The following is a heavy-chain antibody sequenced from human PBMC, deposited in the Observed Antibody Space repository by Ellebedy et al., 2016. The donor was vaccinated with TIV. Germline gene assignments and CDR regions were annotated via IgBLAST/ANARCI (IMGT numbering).Heavy chain of an antibody. V-gene: IGHV4-34*01. CDR3: ARVPWLRTYYFDS. D-gene: IGHD5-12*01. CDR2: ISRSGRT. CDR1: GGSFSGNY. Sequence: SETLSLTXAVYGGSFSGNYWSWIRQPPGKGLEWIGEISRSGRTNYNPSLKRRVTISVDTSKNQFSLRLTSVTAADTAVYFCARVPWLRTYYFDSWGQGTLVAVS. J-gene: IGHJ4*02.